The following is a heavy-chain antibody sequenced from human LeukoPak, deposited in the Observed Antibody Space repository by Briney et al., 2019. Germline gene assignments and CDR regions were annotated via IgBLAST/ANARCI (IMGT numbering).Heavy chain of an antibody. J-gene: IGHJ5*02. Sequence: SETLSLTCAVYGGSFSGYHWSWIRQPPGKGLEWIGEINHSGSTNYNPSLKSRVTISVDTSKNQFSLKPSSVTAADTAVYYCARIIVVVAATNWFDPWGQGTLVTVSS. CDR3: ARIIVVVAATNWFDP. D-gene: IGHD2-15*01. V-gene: IGHV4-34*01. CDR1: GGSFSGYH. CDR2: INHSGST.